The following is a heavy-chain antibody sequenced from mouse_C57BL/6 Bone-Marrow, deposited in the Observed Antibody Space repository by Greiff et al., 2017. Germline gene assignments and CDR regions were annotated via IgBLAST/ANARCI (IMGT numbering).Heavy chain of an antibody. J-gene: IGHJ4*01. CDR2: IWSGGST. CDR1: GFSLTSYG. V-gene: IGHV2-2*01. D-gene: IGHD1-1*01. Sequence: VKLVESGPGLVQPSQSLSITCTVSGFSLTSYGVHWVRQSPGKGLEWLGVIWSGGSTDYNAAFISRLSISKDNSKSQVFFKMNSLQADDTAIYYCARNLYYEDYAMDYWGQGTSVTVSS. CDR3: ARNLYYEDYAMDY.